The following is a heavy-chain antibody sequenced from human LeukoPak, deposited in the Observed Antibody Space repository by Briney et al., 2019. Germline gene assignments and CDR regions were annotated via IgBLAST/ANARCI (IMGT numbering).Heavy chain of an antibody. CDR3: ARGEGFCSGGSCFGYWFDP. CDR1: GVSISSYY. D-gene: IGHD2-15*01. V-gene: IGHV4-59*01. J-gene: IGHJ5*02. Sequence: SETLSLTCTVSGVSISSYYWSWIRQPPGKGLEWIGYIYYSGSTNYNPSLKSRVTISVDTSKNQFSLKLSSVTAADTAVYYCARGEGFCSGGSCFGYWFDPWGQGTLVTVSS. CDR2: IYYSGST.